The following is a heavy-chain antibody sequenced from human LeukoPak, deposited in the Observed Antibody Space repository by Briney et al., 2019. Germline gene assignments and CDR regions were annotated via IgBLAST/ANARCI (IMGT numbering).Heavy chain of an antibody. J-gene: IGHJ5*02. CDR3: ARRPPASGADWFDP. V-gene: IGHV4-39*01. CDR2: ISNGGNI. D-gene: IGHD1-26*01. Sequence: PSETLSLTCTVSGGSISSGGYYWSWIRQPPGKGLEWIGSISNGGNIYYNPSLKSRVTISVDTSENQFSLKLNSVTAADTAVYYCARRPPASGADWFDPWGQGTLVTVSS. CDR1: GGSISSGGYY.